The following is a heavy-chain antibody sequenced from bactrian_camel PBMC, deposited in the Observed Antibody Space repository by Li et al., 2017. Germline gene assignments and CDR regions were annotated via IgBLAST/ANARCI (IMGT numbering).Heavy chain of an antibody. Sequence: HVQLVESGGGSVQPGGSLTLSCTISGHTDSDQYMGWVRQAPGKGLECVYSIHVDRLDTYNVDSVKGRFTIARDNTMNTVYLQMDNPNSDDTALYYCVGDAWSWWGQGTQVTGS. D-gene: IGHD1*01. CDR3: VGDAWSW. J-gene: IGHJ4*01. CDR1: GHTDSDQY. CDR2: IHVDRLDT. V-gene: IGHV3S5*01.